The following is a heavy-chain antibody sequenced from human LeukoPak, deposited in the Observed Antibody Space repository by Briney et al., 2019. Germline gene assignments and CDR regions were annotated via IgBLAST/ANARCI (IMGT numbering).Heavy chain of an antibody. CDR2: ICTSGST. D-gene: IGHD6-19*01. J-gene: IGHJ2*01. Sequence: SETLSLTCTVSGGSISSYYWSWIRQPAGKGLEWIRRICTSGSTNYNPSLKSRVTMSVDTSKNQFSLKLSSVTAADTAVYYCARLDSSGWSFLDLWYFDLWGRGTLVTVSS. V-gene: IGHV4-4*07. CDR1: GGSISSYY. CDR3: ARLDSSGWSFLDLWYFDL.